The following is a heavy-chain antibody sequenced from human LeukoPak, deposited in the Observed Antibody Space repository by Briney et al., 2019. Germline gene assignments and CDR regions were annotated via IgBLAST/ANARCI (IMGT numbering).Heavy chain of an antibody. Sequence: PSETLSLTCTVSGGSISSYYWSWIRQHPGKGLEWIGYIYYSGSTYYNPSLKSRVTISVDTSKNQFSLKLSSVTAADTAVYYCARDERTAAGTVSGAFDIWGQGTMVTVSS. D-gene: IGHD6-13*01. CDR2: IYYSGST. CDR3: ARDERTAAGTVSGAFDI. CDR1: GGSISSYY. J-gene: IGHJ3*02. V-gene: IGHV4-59*06.